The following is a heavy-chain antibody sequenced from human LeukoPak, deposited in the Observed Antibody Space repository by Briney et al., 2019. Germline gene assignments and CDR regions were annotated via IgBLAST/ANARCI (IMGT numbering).Heavy chain of an antibody. Sequence: SETLSLTCSVSGGSINSDYWSWIRQPPGKGLEWIGYIYYSGSTNYYPSLKSRVTISVDTSKNQFSLKLTSVTAADTAVYYCARLRLVPCGMDVWGQGTTVTVSS. CDR1: GGSINSDY. CDR3: ARLRLVPCGMDV. CDR2: IYYSGST. V-gene: IGHV4-59*08. J-gene: IGHJ6*02. D-gene: IGHD6-19*01.